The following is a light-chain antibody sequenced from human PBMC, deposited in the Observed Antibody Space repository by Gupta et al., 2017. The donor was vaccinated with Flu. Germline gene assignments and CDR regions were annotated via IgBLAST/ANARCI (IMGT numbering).Light chain of an antibody. CDR2: AAS. CDR3: QQSDSTLLLT. CDR1: QSISSY. V-gene: IGKV1-39*01. J-gene: IGKJ4*01. Sequence: SSLSASVGDRVTITCRASQSISSYLNWYQQKPGKAPKLLIYAASSLQSGVPSRFSGSGSGTDFTLTISSLQPEDFATYYCQQSDSTLLLTFGGGTKVEIK.